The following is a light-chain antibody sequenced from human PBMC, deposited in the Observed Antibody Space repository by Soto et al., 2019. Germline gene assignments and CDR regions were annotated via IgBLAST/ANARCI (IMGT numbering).Light chain of an antibody. V-gene: IGLV1-40*01. CDR1: SSNVGADYA. CDR3: SSYTSSNTYV. CDR2: ANS. J-gene: IGLJ1*01. Sequence: QSVLTQPPSVSGAPGQRVTISCTGSSSNVGADYAVHWYQQLPGTAPKLLIYANSNRPSGVPDRFSGSKSGTSASLAITGLQAEDEADYYCSSYTSSNTYVFGTGTKLTVL.